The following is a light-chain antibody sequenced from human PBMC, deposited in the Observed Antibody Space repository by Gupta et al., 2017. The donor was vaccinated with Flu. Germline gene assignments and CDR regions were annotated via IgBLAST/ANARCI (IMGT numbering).Light chain of an antibody. V-gene: IGLV2-14*01. CDR2: DVT. CDR1: SSDIGSYKY. J-gene: IGLJ2*01. Sequence: SITISCTGTSSDIGSYKYVSWYQQHPGKAPQLLIYDVTNRPSGVSTRFSGSKPGDTASLTISGLQAEDEADYYCSSCTSSTTLVFGGGTRLTVL. CDR3: SSCTSSTTLV.